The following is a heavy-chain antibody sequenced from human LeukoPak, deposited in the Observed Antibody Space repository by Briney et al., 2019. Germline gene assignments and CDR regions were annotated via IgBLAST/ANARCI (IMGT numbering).Heavy chain of an antibody. V-gene: IGHV3-23*01. CDR2: ISGSGGST. J-gene: IGHJ4*02. D-gene: IGHD3/OR15-3a*01. CDR1: GFTFSNYA. CDR3: AAFSWTGYYRGSAIFDY. Sequence: GGSLRLSCAASGFTFSNYAMSWVRQAPGKGLEWVSGISGSGGSTYYADPVKGRFTISRDNPKNTLDLQMNSLRAEDTAVYYCAAFSWTGYYRGSAIFDYWGQGTLVTVSS.